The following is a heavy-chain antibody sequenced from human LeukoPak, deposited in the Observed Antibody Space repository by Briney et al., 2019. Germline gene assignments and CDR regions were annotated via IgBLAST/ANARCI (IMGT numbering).Heavy chain of an antibody. CDR3: ARGAGWYNY. J-gene: IGHJ4*02. V-gene: IGHV4-59*01. CDR1: GGSINSGY. D-gene: IGHD6-19*01. CDR2: IYHSGNT. Sequence: PSETLSLTCTVSGGSINSGYWSGLRQPPGEGPEWIGYIYHSGNTNYNPSLKSRVTISIDTSKKQFSLKLSSVTAADTAVYYCARGAGWYNYWGQGTLVAVSS.